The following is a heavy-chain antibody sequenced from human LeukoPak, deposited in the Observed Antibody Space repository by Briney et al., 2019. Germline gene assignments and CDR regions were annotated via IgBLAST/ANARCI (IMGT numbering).Heavy chain of an antibody. CDR1: GGSISSSNW. Sequence: PSGTLSLTCAVSGGSISSSNWWSWVRQPPGKGLEWIGEIYHSGSTNYNPSLKSRVTISVDKSKNQFSLKLSSVTAADTAMYYCARQEGYYDSSGYYYYFDYWGQGTLVTVSS. CDR3: ARQEGYYDSSGYYYYFDY. D-gene: IGHD3-22*01. CDR2: IYHSGST. J-gene: IGHJ4*02. V-gene: IGHV4-4*02.